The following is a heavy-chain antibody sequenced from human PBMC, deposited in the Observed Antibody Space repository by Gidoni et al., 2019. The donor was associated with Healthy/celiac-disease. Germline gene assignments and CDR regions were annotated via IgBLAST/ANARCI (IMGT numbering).Heavy chain of an antibody. Sequence: QVQLQQWGAGLLKPSETLSLTCAVYGGSFSGYYWSWIRQPPGKGLEWIGEINHSGSTNYNPSLKSRVTISVDTSKNQFSLKLSSVTAADTAVYYCARRPRIAAAGTRRPHYYGMDVWGQGTTVTVSS. CDR3: ARRPRIAAAGTRRPHYYGMDV. CDR1: GGSFSGYY. V-gene: IGHV4-34*01. J-gene: IGHJ6*02. D-gene: IGHD6-13*01. CDR2: INHSGST.